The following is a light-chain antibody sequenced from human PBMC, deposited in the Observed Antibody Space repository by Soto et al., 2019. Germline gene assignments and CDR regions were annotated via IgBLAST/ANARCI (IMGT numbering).Light chain of an antibody. CDR3: QQYDRWPVT. Sequence: TQSPATLSVSTGQRVTLSCRASQSISSYLAWYQQRPGQPSRLLIYDASNRATGIPARFSGSGSGTDFTLTITSLQSEDFAVYYCQQYDRWPVTFGGGTKVDIK. V-gene: IGKV3D-15*01. CDR1: QSISSY. CDR2: DAS. J-gene: IGKJ4*01.